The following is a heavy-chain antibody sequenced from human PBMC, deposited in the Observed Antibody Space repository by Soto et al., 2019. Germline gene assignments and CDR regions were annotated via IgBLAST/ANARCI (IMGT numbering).Heavy chain of an antibody. CDR2: IYPSVNT. CDR3: ERVMGVAVGGPLDY. D-gene: IGHD6-19*01. Sequence: TLSLTFGVSGDSFSSSRCGGWVRQPPGKGLEWGGEIYPSVNTNYNPSLKGRVTVSVDKSQNQFALTVTSVPAADTAVYYCERVMGVAVGGPLDYWGQGTLVPVSS. J-gene: IGHJ4*02. V-gene: IGHV4-4*02. CDR1: GDSFSSSRC.